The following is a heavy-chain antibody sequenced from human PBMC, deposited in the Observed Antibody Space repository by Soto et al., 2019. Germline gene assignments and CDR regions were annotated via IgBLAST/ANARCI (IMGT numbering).Heavy chain of an antibody. V-gene: IGHV3-48*02. CDR2: ISSSSSTI. D-gene: IGHD6-19*01. CDR1: GFTFSSYS. J-gene: IGHJ3*02. CDR3: ARGGGSNQWLVPADFSPAAFDI. Sequence: GGSLRLSCAAPGFTFSSYSMNWVRQAPGRGLEWVSYISSSSSTIYYADSVKGRFTISRDNAKNSLYLQMNSLRDEDTAVYYCARGGGSNQWLVPADFSPAAFDIWGQGTMVTVSS.